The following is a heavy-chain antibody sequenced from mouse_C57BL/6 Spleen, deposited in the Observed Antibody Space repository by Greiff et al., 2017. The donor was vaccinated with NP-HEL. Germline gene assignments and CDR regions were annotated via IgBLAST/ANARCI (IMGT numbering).Heavy chain of an antibody. CDR1: GFTFSSYA. D-gene: IGHD1-1*01. V-gene: IGHV5-4*01. CDR2: ISDGGSYT. CDR3: ARDGGVEGYFDY. Sequence: DVQLVESGGGLVKPGGSLKLSCAASGFTFSSYAMSWVRQTPEKRLEWVATISDGGSYTYYPDNVKGRFTISRDNAKNNLYLQMSHLKSEDTAMYYCARDGGVEGYFDYWGQGTTLTVSS. J-gene: IGHJ2*01.